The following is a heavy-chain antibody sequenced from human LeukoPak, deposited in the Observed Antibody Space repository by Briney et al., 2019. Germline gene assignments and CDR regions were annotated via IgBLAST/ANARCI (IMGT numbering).Heavy chain of an antibody. V-gene: IGHV3-23*01. CDR1: GFTLSSYA. D-gene: IGHD4-17*01. CDR3: AKARLATVTTSWDY. J-gene: IGHJ4*02. CDR2: ISGSGGST. Sequence: PGGSLRLSCAASGFTLSSYAMSWVRQAPGKGLEWVSAISGSGGSTYYADSVKGRFTISRDNSKNTLYLQMNSLRAEDTAVYYCAKARLATVTTSWDYWGQGTLVTVSS.